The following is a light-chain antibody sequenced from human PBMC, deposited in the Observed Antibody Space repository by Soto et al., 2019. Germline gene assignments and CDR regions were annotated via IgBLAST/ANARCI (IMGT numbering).Light chain of an antibody. Sequence: IVMTQSPLSLPVTPGDPASISCRSSQSLLHSNGYNYLDWYLQKPGQSPQLLIYSGSNRAPGVPHRFSGRASGTDYTLKSSRVEAEDVGAYYCMQALPTPLTVGPGTGLQIK. J-gene: IGKJ2*01. CDR2: SGS. V-gene: IGKV2-28*01. CDR1: QSLLHSNGYNY. CDR3: MQALPTPLT.